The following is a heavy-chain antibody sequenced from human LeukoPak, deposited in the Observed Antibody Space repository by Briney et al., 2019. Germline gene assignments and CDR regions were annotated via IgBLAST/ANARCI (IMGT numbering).Heavy chain of an antibody. J-gene: IGHJ5*02. Sequence: SETLSLTCTVSGGSISSSSYYWGWIRQPPGKGLEWIGSICYSGSTYYNPSLKSRVTISVDTSKNQFSLKLSSVTAADTAVYYCARWITTYLFDPWGQGTLVTVSS. V-gene: IGHV4-39*01. CDR3: ARWITTYLFDP. CDR1: GGSISSSSYY. D-gene: IGHD3-22*01. CDR2: ICYSGST.